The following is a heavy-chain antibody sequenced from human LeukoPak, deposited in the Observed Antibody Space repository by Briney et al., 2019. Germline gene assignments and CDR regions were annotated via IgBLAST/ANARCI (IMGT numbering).Heavy chain of an antibody. CDR2: IYYSGST. CDR3: ARDRDGDYSDY. CDR1: GGSISSSSYY. J-gene: IGHJ4*02. V-gene: IGHV4-39*07. D-gene: IGHD4-17*01. Sequence: SETLSLTCTVSGGSISSSSYYWGWIRQPPGKGLEWIGSIYYSGSTYYNPSLKSRVTISVDTSKNQFSLKLSSVTAADTAVYYCARDRDGDYSDYWGQGTLVTVSS.